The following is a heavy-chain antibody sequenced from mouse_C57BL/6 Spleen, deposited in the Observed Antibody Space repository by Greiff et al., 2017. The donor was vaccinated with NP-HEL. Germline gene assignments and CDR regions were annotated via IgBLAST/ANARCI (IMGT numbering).Heavy chain of an antibody. CDR1: GYAFSSSW. CDR2: IYPGDGDT. V-gene: IGHV1-82*01. Sequence: LQESGPELVKPGASVKISCKASGYAFSSSWMNWVKQRPGKGLEWIGRIYPGDGDTNYNGKFKGKATLTADKSSSTAYMQLSSLTSEDSAVYFCAPFWFAYWGQGTLVTVSA. CDR3: APFWFAY. J-gene: IGHJ3*01.